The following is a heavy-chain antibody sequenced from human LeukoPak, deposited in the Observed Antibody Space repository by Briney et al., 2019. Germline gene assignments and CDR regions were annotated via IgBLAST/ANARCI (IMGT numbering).Heavy chain of an antibody. CDR1: GFTFSNYA. D-gene: IGHD5-24*01. CDR3: ARDATGYNDDY. J-gene: IGHJ4*02. CDR2: ISYDGSNK. V-gene: IGHV3-30-3*01. Sequence: GGSLRLSCAASGFTFSNYAMHWVRQAPGKGLEWVAVISYDGSNKYYADSVKGRFTISRANSKNTLYLQMNSLRAEDTAVYYCARDATGYNDDYWGQGTLVTVSS.